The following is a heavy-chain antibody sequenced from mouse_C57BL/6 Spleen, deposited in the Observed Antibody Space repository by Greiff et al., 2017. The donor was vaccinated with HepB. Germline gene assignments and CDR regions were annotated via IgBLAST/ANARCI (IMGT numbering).Heavy chain of an antibody. CDR2: INPSNGGT. V-gene: IGHV1-53*01. Sequence: QVQLKQPGTELVKPGASVKLSCTASGYTFTSYWMHWVKQRPGQGLEWIGNINPSNGGTNYNEKFKSKATLTVDKSSSTAYMQLSSLTSEDSAVYYCARNYYGSSTSFAYWGQGTLVTVSA. J-gene: IGHJ3*01. D-gene: IGHD1-1*01. CDR3: ARNYYGSSTSFAY. CDR1: GYTFTSYW.